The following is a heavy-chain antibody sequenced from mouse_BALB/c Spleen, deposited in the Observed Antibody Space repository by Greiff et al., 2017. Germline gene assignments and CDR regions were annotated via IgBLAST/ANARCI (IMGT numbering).Heavy chain of an antibody. V-gene: IGHV1-15*01. D-gene: IGHD1-2*01. CDR2: IDPETGGT. CDR1: GYTFTDYE. J-gene: IGHJ2*01. Sequence: QVQLQQSGAELVRPGASVTLSCKASGYTFTDYEMHWVKQTPVHGLEWIGAIDPETGGTAYNQKFKGKATLTADKSSSTAYMELRSLTSEDSAVYYCTRSITTASYFDYWGQGTTLTVSS. CDR3: TRSITTASYFDY.